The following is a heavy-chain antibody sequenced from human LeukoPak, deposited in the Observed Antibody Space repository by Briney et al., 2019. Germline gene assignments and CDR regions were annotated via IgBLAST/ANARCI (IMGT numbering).Heavy chain of an antibody. D-gene: IGHD3-10*01. J-gene: IGHJ6*02. CDR1: GGSISTYY. V-gene: IGHV4-4*07. Sequence: SETLSLTCTVSGGSISTYYWSWVRQPPGKGLEWIGRVSTTWSTNYNPSLRSRVTMSIDTSKNQFSLKLNSVTAADTAVYYCARVLVFGSIEESLGGMGVWGQGTTVTVSS. CDR3: ARVLVFGSIEESLGGMGV. CDR2: VSTTWST.